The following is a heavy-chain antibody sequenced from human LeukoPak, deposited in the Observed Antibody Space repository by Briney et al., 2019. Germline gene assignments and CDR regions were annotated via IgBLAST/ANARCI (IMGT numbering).Heavy chain of an antibody. V-gene: IGHV4-39*02. CDR3: ARDLVVAASVGHNAWFDP. D-gene: IGHD2-15*01. J-gene: IGHJ5*02. Sequence: SETLSLTCTVSGGSISSSSYYWDWIRQPPGKGLEWIGNLYGSGGTYYNPSLRSRVTISLDTSKNQFSLKLSSVTAADTAVYYCARDLVVAASVGHNAWFDPWGQGTLVTVSS. CDR1: GGSISSSSYY. CDR2: LYGSGGT.